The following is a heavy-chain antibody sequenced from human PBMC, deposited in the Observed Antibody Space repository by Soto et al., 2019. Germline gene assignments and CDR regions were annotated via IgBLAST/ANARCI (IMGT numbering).Heavy chain of an antibody. CDR1: GFNFSNAW. Sequence: EVQLVESGGGLVKPGGSLRLSCAASGFNFSNAWMNWVRQAPGKGLEWVVRIKSKADGGTTDYGAPVKGRFTISRDDSKITLYLQLNSLTTEDTAVYYCTTLGHYYDSSPLDVWGQGTTVTVSS. D-gene: IGHD3-22*01. CDR3: TTLGHYYDSSPLDV. CDR2: IKSKADGGTT. J-gene: IGHJ6*02. V-gene: IGHV3-15*07.